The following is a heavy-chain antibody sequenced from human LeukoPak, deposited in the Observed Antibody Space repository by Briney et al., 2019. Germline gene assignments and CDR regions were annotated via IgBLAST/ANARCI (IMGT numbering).Heavy chain of an antibody. V-gene: IGHV4-4*07. CDR1: SGSISSYY. CDR2: VYTSGST. D-gene: IGHD3-9*01. J-gene: IGHJ6*03. CDR3: ARDIDILTGRYYYMDV. Sequence: PSETLSLTCTVSSGSISSYYWSWIRQPAGKGLEWIGRVYTSGSTNYNPSLKSRVTMSVDTSKNQFSLKLSSVTAADTAVYYCARDIDILTGRYYYMDVWGEGTTVTVSS.